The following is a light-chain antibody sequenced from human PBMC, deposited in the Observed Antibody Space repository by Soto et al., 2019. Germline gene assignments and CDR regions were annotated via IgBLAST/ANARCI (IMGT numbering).Light chain of an antibody. Sequence: QSALTQPASVSGSPGQSISISCTGTSSDVGSYNVVSWYQQLPGKAPKLMIYEGTTRPSGVSNRFSGSKSGNTASLTISGLQAEDEADYYCSSFTGSSTVVFGGGTKLTVL. V-gene: IGLV2-14*02. CDR2: EGT. CDR1: SSDVGSYNV. CDR3: SSFTGSSTVV. J-gene: IGLJ2*01.